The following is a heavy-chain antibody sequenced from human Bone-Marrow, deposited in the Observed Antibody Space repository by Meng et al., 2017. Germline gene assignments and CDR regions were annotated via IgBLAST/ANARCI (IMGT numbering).Heavy chain of an antibody. V-gene: IGHV1-46*01. CDR1: GYTFTGYY. CDR2: INPSGGST. CDR3: ARDYVIVGATVPFDY. D-gene: IGHD1-26*01. J-gene: IGHJ4*02. Sequence: ASVKVSCKASGYTFTGYYMHWVRQAPGQGLEWMGIINPSGGSTSYAQKFQGRVTMTRDTSTSTVYMELSSLRSEDTAVYYCARDYVIVGATVPFDYWGQGTLVTVSS.